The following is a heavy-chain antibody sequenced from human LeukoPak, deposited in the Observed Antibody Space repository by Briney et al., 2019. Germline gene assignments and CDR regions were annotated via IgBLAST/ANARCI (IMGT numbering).Heavy chain of an antibody. V-gene: IGHV3-21*01. Sequence: AGGSLRLSCAASGFTFSSYSMNWVRQAPGKGLEWVSSISSSSYIYYADSVKGRFTISRDNAKNSLYLQMNSLRAEDTAVYYCASTYYDFWSGYYTGFSAQLDYWGQGTLVTVSS. D-gene: IGHD3-3*01. CDR2: ISSSSYI. CDR1: GFTFSSYS. CDR3: ASTYYDFWSGYYTGFSAQLDY. J-gene: IGHJ4*02.